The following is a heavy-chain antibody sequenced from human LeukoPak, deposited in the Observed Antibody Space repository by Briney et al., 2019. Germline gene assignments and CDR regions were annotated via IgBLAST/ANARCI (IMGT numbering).Heavy chain of an antibody. CDR3: ARGAGYYDSSGYFDY. D-gene: IGHD3-22*01. CDR2: IYYSGST. Sequence: SETLSLTCTVSGGSITNYYWSWIRQPPGKGLEWIGYIYYSGSTNYNPSLKSRVTISVDTSKNQFSLKLSSVTAADTAVYYCARGAGYYDSSGYFDYWGQGTLVTVSS. J-gene: IGHJ4*02. V-gene: IGHV4-59*01. CDR1: GGSITNYY.